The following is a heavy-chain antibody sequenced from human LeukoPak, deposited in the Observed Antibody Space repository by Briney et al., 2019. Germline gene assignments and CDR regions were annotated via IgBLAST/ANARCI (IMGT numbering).Heavy chain of an antibody. D-gene: IGHD5-18*01. CDR3: ARGLRGYSYGP. Sequence: PSETLSLTCTVSGASISSGLYYWNWMRQPAGKGLEWLGRIQVSGGTTYNPSLKSRVTISLDTSKNQFSLKLSSVTAADTAVYYCARGLRGYSYGPWGQGTLVTVSS. J-gene: IGHJ5*02. CDR1: GASISSGLYY. CDR2: IQVSGGT. V-gene: IGHV4-61*02.